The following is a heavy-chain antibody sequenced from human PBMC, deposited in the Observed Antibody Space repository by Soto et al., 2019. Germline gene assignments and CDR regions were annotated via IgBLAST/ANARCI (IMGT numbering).Heavy chain of an antibody. V-gene: IGHV1-69*12. CDR2: IIPIFGRT. D-gene: IGHD6-13*01. J-gene: IGHJ4*02. Sequence: QVHLVQSGAEVKMPGSSVKVSYKVSGGPFSSYTLSWVRQAPGQGLEWMGEIIPIFGRTNYVQNFQGRVTISADESTNTAYMQLSSLRSEDTAVYYCVRDSIAAAGFDSWGQGTMVTVSP. CDR3: VRDSIAAAGFDS. CDR1: GGPFSSYT.